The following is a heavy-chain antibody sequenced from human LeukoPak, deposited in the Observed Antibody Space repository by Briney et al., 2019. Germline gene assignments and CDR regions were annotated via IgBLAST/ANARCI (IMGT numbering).Heavy chain of an antibody. CDR3: ARPTVAGDSDAFDI. Sequence: GESLRISCKGSGYSFSTYWIGWVRQMPGKGLEWMGIIYPGDSYTRYSPSFQGQVTISADKSISTAYLQWSSLKASDTAMYYCARPTVAGDSDAFDIWGQGTMVTVSS. CDR1: GYSFSTYW. V-gene: IGHV5-51*01. D-gene: IGHD6-19*01. CDR2: IYPGDSYT. J-gene: IGHJ3*02.